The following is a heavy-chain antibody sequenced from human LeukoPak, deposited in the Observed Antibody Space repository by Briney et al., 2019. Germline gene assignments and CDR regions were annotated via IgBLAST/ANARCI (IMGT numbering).Heavy chain of an antibody. V-gene: IGHV3-43D*03. CDR1: GFTFDDYA. CDR3: AKDLIGGASYCYYSYMYV. Sequence: PGGSLRLSCAASGFTFDDYAMHRLRPAPGKGLEWFSLISWDGSSTDSADSVKGRFTISRANSKDSLYLQMNSLRAEDTALYYCAKDLIGGASYCYYSYMYVWGKGNTVTVSS. D-gene: IGHD4-23*01. CDR2: ISWDGSST. J-gene: IGHJ6*03.